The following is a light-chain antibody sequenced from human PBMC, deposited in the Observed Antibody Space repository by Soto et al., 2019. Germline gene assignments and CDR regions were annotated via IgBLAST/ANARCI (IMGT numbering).Light chain of an antibody. CDR2: EVS. V-gene: IGLV2-8*01. CDR3: CSYAGGNNFYV. J-gene: IGLJ1*01. Sequence: QSVLTQPPSASGSPGQSVTISCTGTSSDVGGYNYVSWYQQHPGKAPKLIIYEVSQRPSGVPDRFSGSKSGNTASLTVSGLXAEDEAAYYCCSYAGGNNFYVFGAGTKVTVL. CDR1: SSDVGGYNY.